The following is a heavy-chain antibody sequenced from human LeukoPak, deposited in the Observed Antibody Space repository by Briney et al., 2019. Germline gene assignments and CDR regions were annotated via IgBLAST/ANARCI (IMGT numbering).Heavy chain of an antibody. CDR1: GFTFDDYG. V-gene: IGHV3-20*04. CDR2: INWNGGST. J-gene: IGHJ3*01. CDR3: ARGNYASGSYLP. Sequence: RPGGSLRLSCAASGFTFDDYGMSWVRQAPGKGLGWVSGINWNGGSTGYADSVKGRFTISRDNAKNSLYLQMNSLRDEDTAVYYCARGNYASGSYLPWGQGTMVTVSS. D-gene: IGHD3-10*01.